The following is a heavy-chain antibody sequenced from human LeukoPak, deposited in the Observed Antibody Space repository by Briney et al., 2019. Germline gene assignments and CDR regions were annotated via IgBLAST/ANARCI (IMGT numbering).Heavy chain of an antibody. D-gene: IGHD2-21*02. V-gene: IGHV3-23*01. Sequence: GGSLRLSCAASGFTFRNYAMSWVRQAPGKGLGWVSLLSGSGGATKYADSVRGRFTISRDNSKNTLYLQMNNLRAEDTAIYFCAKSDCGGGDCKLLNSWGQGTLVTVSS. J-gene: IGHJ4*02. CDR2: LSGSGGAT. CDR3: AKSDCGGGDCKLLNS. CDR1: GFTFRNYA.